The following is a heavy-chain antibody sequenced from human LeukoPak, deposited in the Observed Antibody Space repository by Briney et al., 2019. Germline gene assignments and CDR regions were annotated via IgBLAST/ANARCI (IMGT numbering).Heavy chain of an antibody. Sequence: SETLSLTCAVYGGSFSGYYWSWIRQPPGKGLEWIGEINHSGSTNYNPSLKSRVTISVDTSKSQFSLKLSSVTAADTAVYYCARHWSSGWYNDAFDIWGRGTMVTVSS. CDR3: ARHWSSGWYNDAFDI. CDR1: GGSFSGYY. D-gene: IGHD6-19*01. J-gene: IGHJ3*02. V-gene: IGHV4-34*01. CDR2: INHSGST.